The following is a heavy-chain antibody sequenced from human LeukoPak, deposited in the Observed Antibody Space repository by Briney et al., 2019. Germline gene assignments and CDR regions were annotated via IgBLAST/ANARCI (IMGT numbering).Heavy chain of an antibody. D-gene: IGHD3-22*01. V-gene: IGHV1-46*01. CDR1: GFTFTNYH. CDR3: ARDLVRGYKTLDI. CDR2: INPTSGST. Sequence: GASVKVSCKSSGFTFTNYHVHWVRQAPGQGLEWMGVINPTSGSTRYEQKFQGRVTMTRDMSTSTIYMELSSLRSEDTAVYFCARDLVRGYKTLDIWGQGTMVTASS. J-gene: IGHJ3*02.